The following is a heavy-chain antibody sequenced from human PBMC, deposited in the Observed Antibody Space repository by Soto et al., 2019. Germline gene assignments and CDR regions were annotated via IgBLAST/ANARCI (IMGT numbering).Heavy chain of an antibody. CDR3: AREDGGSDY. CDR1: GFTYSTYT. V-gene: IGHV3-30-3*01. D-gene: IGHD3-16*01. Sequence: GGSLRLSCAASGFTYSTYTMHWVRQAPGKGLEWVAVISYDGSNKYYADSVKGRFTISRGNSKNTLYLQMNSLRAEDTAVYYRAREDGGSDYWGQGTLVTVSS. CDR2: ISYDGSNK. J-gene: IGHJ4*02.